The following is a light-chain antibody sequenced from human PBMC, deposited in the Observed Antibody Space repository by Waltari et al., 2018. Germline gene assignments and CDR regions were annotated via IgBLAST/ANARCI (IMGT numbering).Light chain of an antibody. CDR1: SSDVGGYNY. Sequence: QSALTQPRSVSGSPGQSVTISCTGTSSDVGGYNYVSWYQQHPGKSPKLMIYDVSKRPSGVPDRFSDSKSGNTPSLTISGLQAEDEADYYCCSYAGSYTSDFGTGTKVTVL. J-gene: IGLJ1*01. CDR2: DVS. CDR3: CSYAGSYTSD. V-gene: IGLV2-11*01.